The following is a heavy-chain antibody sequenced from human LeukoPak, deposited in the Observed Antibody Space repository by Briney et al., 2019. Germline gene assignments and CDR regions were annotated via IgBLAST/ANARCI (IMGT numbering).Heavy chain of an antibody. CDR1: GYTFTGYY. Sequence: ASVKVSFKASGYTFTGYYMHWVRQAPGQGLEWMGWINPNSGGTNYAQKFQGRVTMTRDTSISTAYMEPSRLRSDDTAVYYCARADTAMVTDFDYWGQGTLVTVSS. V-gene: IGHV1-2*02. CDR2: INPNSGGT. CDR3: ARADTAMVTDFDY. J-gene: IGHJ4*02. D-gene: IGHD5-18*01.